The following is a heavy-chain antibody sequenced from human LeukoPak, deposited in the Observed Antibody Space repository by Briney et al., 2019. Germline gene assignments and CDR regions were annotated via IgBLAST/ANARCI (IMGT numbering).Heavy chain of an antibody. Sequence: SETLSLTCSVAGGSISRSTYYWAWIRQPPSKGLEWIGTIYYSGSTYYNPSLKSAVIISVDTSKNQFSLKLTSVAAADTAVYFCARLYSSAWFGRYFDSWGQGTLVTVSS. V-gene: IGHV4-39*01. J-gene: IGHJ4*02. D-gene: IGHD6-19*01. CDR3: ARLYSSAWFGRYFDS. CDR1: GGSISRSTYY. CDR2: IYYSGST.